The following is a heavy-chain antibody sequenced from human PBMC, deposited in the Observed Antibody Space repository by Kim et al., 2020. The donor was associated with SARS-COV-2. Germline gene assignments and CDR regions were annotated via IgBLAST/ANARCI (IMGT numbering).Heavy chain of an antibody. CDR3: ARVGDIVVVPDLFDYYGMDV. J-gene: IGHJ6*02. CDR1: GYTFTSYA. V-gene: IGHV7-4-1*02. D-gene: IGHD2-2*01. CDR2: INTNTGNP. Sequence: ASVKVSCKASGYTFTSYAMNWVRQAPGQGLEWMGWINTNTGNPTYAQGFTGRFVFSLDTSVSTAYLQISSLKAEDTAVYYCARVGDIVVVPDLFDYYGMDVWGQGTTVTVSS.